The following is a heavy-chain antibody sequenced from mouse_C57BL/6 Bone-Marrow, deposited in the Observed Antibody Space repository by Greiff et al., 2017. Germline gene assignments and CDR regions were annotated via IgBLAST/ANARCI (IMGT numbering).Heavy chain of an antibody. Sequence: LEESGAELARPGASVKLSCKASGYTFTSYGISWVKQRTGQGLEWIGEIYPRSGNTYYNEKFKGKATLTAAKSSSTAYMALRGLTSEDSAVYFGARSGGFLYAVEDGGQGATRTVAS. D-gene: IGHD1-1*01. J-gene: IGHJ2*01. V-gene: IGHV1-81*01. CDR1: GYTFTSYG. CDR3: ARSGGFLYAVED. CDR2: IYPRSGNT.